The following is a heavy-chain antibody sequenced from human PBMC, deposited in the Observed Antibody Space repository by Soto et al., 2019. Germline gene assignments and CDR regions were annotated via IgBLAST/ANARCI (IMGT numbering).Heavy chain of an antibody. J-gene: IGHJ6*02. Sequence: SVKVSCKASGGTFSSYAISWVRQAPGQGLEWMGGIIPIFGTANYAQKFQGRVTITADESTSTAYMELSSLRSEDTAVYYRARGRCTSCYMGSRFYYGMDVWGQGTTVTVSS. CDR2: IIPIFGTA. CDR3: ARGRCTSCYMGSRFYYGMDV. CDR1: GGTFSSYA. V-gene: IGHV1-69*13. D-gene: IGHD2-2*02.